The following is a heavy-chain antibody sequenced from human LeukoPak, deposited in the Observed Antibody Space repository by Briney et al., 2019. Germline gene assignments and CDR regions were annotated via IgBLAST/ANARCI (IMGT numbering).Heavy chain of an antibody. Sequence: PSETLSLTRAVYGGSFSAYYWSWIRQPPGKGLEWIGEINHSGSTNYNPSLKSRVTISVDTSKKQFSLKLSSVTAADTAVYYCARGETRSAYDYGSGSYYRTWGQGTLVTVSS. CDR2: INHSGST. D-gene: IGHD3-10*01. V-gene: IGHV4-34*01. CDR1: GGSFSAYY. J-gene: IGHJ4*02. CDR3: ARGETRSAYDYGSGSYYRT.